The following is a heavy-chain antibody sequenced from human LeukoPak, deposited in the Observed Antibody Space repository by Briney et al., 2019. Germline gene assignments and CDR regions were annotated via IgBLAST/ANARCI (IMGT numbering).Heavy chain of an antibody. CDR1: GGTFSSYA. J-gene: IGHJ3*02. D-gene: IGHD3-10*01. Sequence: ASVKVSCKASGGTFSSYAISWVRQATGQGLEWMGWMNPNSGNTGYAQKFQGRVTITRNTSISTAYMELSSLRSEDTAVYYCARRSSWFGESAFDIWGQGTMVTVSS. CDR2: MNPNSGNT. V-gene: IGHV1-8*03. CDR3: ARRSSWFGESAFDI.